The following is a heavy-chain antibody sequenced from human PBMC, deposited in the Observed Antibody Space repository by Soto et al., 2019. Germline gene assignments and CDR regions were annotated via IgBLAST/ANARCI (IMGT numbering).Heavy chain of an antibody. CDR2: IYYIGST. CDR1: GGSMSNYY. V-gene: IGHV4-59*01. Sequence: SETLSLTCSVSGGSMSNYYWSWIRQPPGKGLEWIGYIYYIGSTNYNPSLKSRVTMSVDTSRNQLSLNLTSVTAADTAVYYCASTSRATPGTGLDSWGQGALVTVSS. J-gene: IGHJ4*02. CDR3: ASTSRATPGTGLDS.